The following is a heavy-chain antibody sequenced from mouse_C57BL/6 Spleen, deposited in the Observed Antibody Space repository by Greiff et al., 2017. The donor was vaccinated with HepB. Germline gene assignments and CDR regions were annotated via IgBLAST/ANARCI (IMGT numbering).Heavy chain of an antibody. Sequence: QVQLQQPGAELVMPGASVKLSCKASGYTFTSYWMHWVKQRPGQGLEWIGEIDPSDSYTNYNQKFKGKSPLTVDKSSSTAYMQLSSLTSEDSAVYYCASPYPLRYGYFEVWGTGTTVTVSS. CDR2: IDPSDSYT. CDR3: ASPYPLRYGYFEV. V-gene: IGHV1-69*01. J-gene: IGHJ1*03. CDR1: GYTFTSYW. D-gene: IGHD1-1*01.